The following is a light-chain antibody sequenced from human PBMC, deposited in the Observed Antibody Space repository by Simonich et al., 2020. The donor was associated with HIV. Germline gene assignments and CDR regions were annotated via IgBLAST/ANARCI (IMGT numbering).Light chain of an antibody. Sequence: DIVMTQSPDSLAVSLGERATINCKSSQTVLYSSNNKNYLAWYQKKPGQPPNLLIYWASTRESGVPDRFNGSGSETDFTLTISSLQAEDVAVYYCQQYYITPHTFGQGTKVEIK. CDR2: WAS. CDR3: QQYYITPHT. CDR1: QTVLYSSNNKNY. V-gene: IGKV4-1*01. J-gene: IGKJ1*01.